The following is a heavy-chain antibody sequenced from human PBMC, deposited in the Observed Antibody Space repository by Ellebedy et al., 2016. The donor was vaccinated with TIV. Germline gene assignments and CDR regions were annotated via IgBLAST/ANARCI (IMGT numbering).Heavy chain of an antibody. D-gene: IGHD6-19*01. CDR3: ARSRSSGWLHTPDY. J-gene: IGHJ4*02. CDR1: GYTFSSYF. Sequence: AASVKVSCKASGYTFSSYFMHWVRQAPGQGLEWMGIINPSSGSTTYAQSLQGRVTMTRDTSTTTVYMELSSLTSEDTAVYYCARSRSSGWLHTPDYWGQGALVTVSS. V-gene: IGHV1-46*04. CDR2: INPSSGST.